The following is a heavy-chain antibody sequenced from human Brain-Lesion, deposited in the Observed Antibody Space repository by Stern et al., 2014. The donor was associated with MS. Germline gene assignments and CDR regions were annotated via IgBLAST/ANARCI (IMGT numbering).Heavy chain of an antibody. D-gene: IGHD2-2*01. Sequence: VQLLQSGPGLVKPSQTLSLSCTVSGGSISSGGYYWSWIRQPAGKGLEWIGRIFNSGSTSNHPSLKSRVTRSIDTSKTQFSLRLNSMTAADTAVYYCARGRVVPGFQYYATDVWGQGTTVIVSS. CDR3: ARGRVVPGFQYYATDV. CDR1: GGSISSGGYY. V-gene: IGHV4-61*02. CDR2: IFNSGST. J-gene: IGHJ6*02.